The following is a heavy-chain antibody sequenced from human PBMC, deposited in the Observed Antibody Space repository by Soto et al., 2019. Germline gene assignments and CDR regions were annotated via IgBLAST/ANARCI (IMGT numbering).Heavy chain of an antibody. Sequence: PSETLSLTCTVSGGSISSYYWSWIRQPPGKGLEWIGYIYYSGSTNYNPSLKSRVTISVDTSKNQFSLKLSSVTAADTAVYYCASGLGETSHYYYYYMDVWGKGTTVTVSS. J-gene: IGHJ6*03. D-gene: IGHD3-10*01. CDR3: ASGLGETSHYYYYYMDV. CDR2: IYYSGST. V-gene: IGHV4-59*08. CDR1: GGSISSYY.